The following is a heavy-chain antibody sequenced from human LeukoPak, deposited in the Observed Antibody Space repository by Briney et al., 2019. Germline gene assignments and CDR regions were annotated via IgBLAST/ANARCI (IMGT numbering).Heavy chain of an antibody. CDR3: ARSSGTGTFSY. V-gene: IGHV4-39*01. J-gene: IGHJ4*02. CDR1: GGSISSSNYY. D-gene: IGHD6-25*01. CDR2: IYYSGNT. Sequence: SEALSLTCAVSGGSISSSNYYWGWIRQPPGQGLEWIGSIYYSGNTYYNPSLKSRVTISVDTSKNQFSLKLSSVTATDTAVYYCARSSGTGTFSYWGQGTLVTVSS.